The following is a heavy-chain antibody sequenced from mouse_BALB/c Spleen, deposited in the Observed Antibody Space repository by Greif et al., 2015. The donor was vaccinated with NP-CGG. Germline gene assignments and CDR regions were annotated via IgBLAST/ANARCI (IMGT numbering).Heavy chain of an antibody. J-gene: IGHJ3*01. D-gene: IGHD1-1*01. V-gene: IGHV1-7*01. Sequence: QVQLQQPGAELAKPGASVKMSCKASGYTFTSYWMHWVKQRPGQGLEWIGYINPSTGYTEYNQKFKDKATLTADKSSSTAYMPLSSLTSEDSAVYYCASYYYGSSAYWGQGTLVTVSA. CDR1: GYTFTSYW. CDR3: ASYYYGSSAY. CDR2: INPSTGYT.